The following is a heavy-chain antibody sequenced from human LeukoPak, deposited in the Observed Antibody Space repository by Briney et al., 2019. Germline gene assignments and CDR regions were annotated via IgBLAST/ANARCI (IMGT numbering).Heavy chain of an antibody. CDR2: ISGSGGST. CDR3: ARGCSTYSYGYEDYYYYMDV. CDR1: GFTFSSYG. Sequence: GGSLRLSCAASGFTFSSYGMSWVRQAPGKGLEWVSAISGSGGSTYYADSVKGRFTISRDNSKNTLYLQMNSLRAEDTAVYYCARGCSTYSYGYEDYYYYMDVWGKGTTVTISS. V-gene: IGHV3-23*01. D-gene: IGHD5-18*01. J-gene: IGHJ6*03.